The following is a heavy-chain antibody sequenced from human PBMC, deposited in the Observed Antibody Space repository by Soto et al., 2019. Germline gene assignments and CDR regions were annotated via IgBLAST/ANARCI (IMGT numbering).Heavy chain of an antibody. CDR2: INPSGGST. J-gene: IGHJ4*02. CDR1: AYPFTSFY. CDR3: AREGTHYGDYDY. Sequence: QVQLVQSGAEVKKPGASVKISCKASAYPFTSFYIHWVRQAPGQGLEWMGMINPSGGSTTYAQKFQGSVTLTRDTSTNTVYMELTGLKYDDTAIYFCAREGTHYGDYDYWGQGTLVTVSS. V-gene: IGHV1-46*01. D-gene: IGHD4-17*01.